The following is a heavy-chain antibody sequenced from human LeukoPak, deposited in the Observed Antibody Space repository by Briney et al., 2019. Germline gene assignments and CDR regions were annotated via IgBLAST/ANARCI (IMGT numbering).Heavy chain of an antibody. CDR2: IKEDGSEK. J-gene: IGHJ4*02. CDR1: GFAVSIYW. Sequence: GGSLRLFRAASGFAVSIYWMTWVRQAPGKGLEWVANIKEDGSEKYYVDSVKGRFTISRDTAKNSLYLKMNSLRAEDTAVYYCARVESSAFDYWGQGTLVTVSS. V-gene: IGHV3-7*01. D-gene: IGHD6-6*01. CDR3: ARVESSAFDY.